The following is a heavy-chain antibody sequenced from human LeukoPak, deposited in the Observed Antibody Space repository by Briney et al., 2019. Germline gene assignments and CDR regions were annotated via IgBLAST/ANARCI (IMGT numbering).Heavy chain of an antibody. D-gene: IGHD3-16*02. V-gene: IGHV4-4*09. J-gene: IGHJ5*02. CDR3: ARNSDYVWGSYRYGWFDP. Sequence: SETLSLTCTVSGGSISSYYWSWIRQPPGKGLEWIGYIYTSGSSNYNPSLKSRVTISVDTSKNQFSLKLSSVTAADTAVYYCARNSDYVWGSYRYGWFDPWGQGTLVTVSS. CDR1: GGSISSYY. CDR2: IYTSGSS.